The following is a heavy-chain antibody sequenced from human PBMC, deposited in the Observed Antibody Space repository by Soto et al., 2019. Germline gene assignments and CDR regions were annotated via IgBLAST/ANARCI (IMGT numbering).Heavy chain of an antibody. V-gene: IGHV3-23*01. J-gene: IGHJ4*02. Sequence: GGSLRLSCAASGFTFSSYAMSWVRQAPGKGLEWVSAISGSGGSTYYADSVKGRFTISRDNSKNTLYLQMNSLIAEDTAVYDGAKVLRGSGSQPSDQYFDYWGQGTLVTVSS. CDR3: AKVLRGSGSQPSDQYFDY. CDR2: ISGSGGST. CDR1: GFTFSSYA. D-gene: IGHD3-10*01.